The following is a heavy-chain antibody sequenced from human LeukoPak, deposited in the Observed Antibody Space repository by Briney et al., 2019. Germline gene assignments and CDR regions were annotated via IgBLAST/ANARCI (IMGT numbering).Heavy chain of an antibody. D-gene: IGHD6-13*01. CDR2: IYYSGST. CDR1: GSSISSYD. CDR3: ARGGIAAAGTGFDP. Sequence: SETLSLTCTVSGSSISSYDWSWIRQPPGKGLEWIGYIYYSGSTNYTPSLKSRVTISVDTSKSQFSLKLSSVTAADTAVYYCARGGIAAAGTGFDPWGQGTLVTVSS. J-gene: IGHJ5*02. V-gene: IGHV4-59*01.